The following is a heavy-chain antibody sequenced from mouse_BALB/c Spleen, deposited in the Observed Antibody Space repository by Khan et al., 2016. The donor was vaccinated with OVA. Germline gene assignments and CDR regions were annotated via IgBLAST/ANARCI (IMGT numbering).Heavy chain of an antibody. D-gene: IGHD1-3*01. CDR3: ARGSGKSRFAY. CDR2: ISPYNGDA. V-gene: IGHV1S137*01. J-gene: IGHJ3*01. Sequence: QVQLQQSGAELVRPGVSVKISCKGSGYTFTDYAMHWVKQSHAKSLEWIGVISPYNGDADYKQKFKGKATLTVDKSSSTAYMELARLTSEDSAMCYCARGSGKSRFAYWGQGTLVTVSA. CDR1: GYTFTDYA.